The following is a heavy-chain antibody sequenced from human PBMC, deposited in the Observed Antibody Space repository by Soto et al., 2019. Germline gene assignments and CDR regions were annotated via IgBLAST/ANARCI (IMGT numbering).Heavy chain of an antibody. Sequence: LRLSCAASGFTFSSYAMSWVRQATGKGLEWVSAISGSGGSTYYADSVKGRFTISRDNSKNTLYLQMNSLRAEDTAVYYCAKDLGGYSSSGWFDPWGQGTLVTVSS. CDR2: ISGSGGST. J-gene: IGHJ5*02. V-gene: IGHV3-23*01. CDR3: AKDLGGYSSSGWFDP. CDR1: GFTFSSYA. D-gene: IGHD6-13*01.